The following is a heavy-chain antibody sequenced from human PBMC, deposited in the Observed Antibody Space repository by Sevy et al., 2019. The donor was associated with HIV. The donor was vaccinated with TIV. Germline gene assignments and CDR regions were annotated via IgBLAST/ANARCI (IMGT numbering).Heavy chain of an antibody. V-gene: IGHV3-11*04. J-gene: IGHJ6*02. CDR1: GFTFSDYY. Sequence: GGSLRLSCAASGFTFSDYYMSWIRQAPGKGLERVSYISSIGSTIYYADSLKGRFTISRDNAKNSLYLQMNSLRAEDTAVYYCARDGGKDYYYYGMDVWGQGTTVTVSS. CDR3: ARDGGKDYYYYGMDV. CDR2: ISSIGSTI. D-gene: IGHD3-16*01.